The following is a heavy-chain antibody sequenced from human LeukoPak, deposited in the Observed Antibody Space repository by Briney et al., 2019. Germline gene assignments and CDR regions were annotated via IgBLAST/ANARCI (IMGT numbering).Heavy chain of an antibody. CDR2: ISGSGGST. V-gene: IGHV3-23*01. CDR1: GFTFSSYA. D-gene: IGHD2-2*01. Sequence: GGSLRLSCAASGFTFSSYAMSWVRQAPGKGLEWVSAISGSGGSTYYADSVKGRFTISRDNSKNTLYLQMNSLRAEDTAVYYCAKDLCWGYCSSTSCYPCSSHYFDYWGQGTLVTVSS. J-gene: IGHJ4*02. CDR3: AKDLCWGYCSSTSCYPCSSHYFDY.